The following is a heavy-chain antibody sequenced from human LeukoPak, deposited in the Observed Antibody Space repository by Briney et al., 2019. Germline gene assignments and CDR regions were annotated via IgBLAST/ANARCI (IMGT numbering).Heavy chain of an antibody. V-gene: IGHV1-8*01. CDR3: ARGPVIRRSSGTYYFDY. D-gene: IGHD3-22*01. Sequence: ASVKVSCKASGYTFTSYDINWVRQATGQGLEWMGWMNPNSGNTGYAQKFQGRVTMTRNTSISTAYMELSSLRSEDTAVYYCARGPVIRRSSGTYYFDYWGQGTLVTVSS. J-gene: IGHJ4*02. CDR1: GYTFTSYD. CDR2: MNPNSGNT.